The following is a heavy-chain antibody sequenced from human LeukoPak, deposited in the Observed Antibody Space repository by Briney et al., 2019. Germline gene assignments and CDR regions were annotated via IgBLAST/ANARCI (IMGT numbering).Heavy chain of an antibody. Sequence: SETLSLTCTVSGGSISSYYWSWIRQPAGKGLEWIGCIYTSGSTNYNPSLKSRVTISVDKSKNQFSLKLSSVTAADTAVYYCARGKVPAAKNDAFDIWGQGTMVTVSS. D-gene: IGHD2-2*01. V-gene: IGHV4-4*07. J-gene: IGHJ3*02. CDR3: ARGKVPAAKNDAFDI. CDR2: IYTSGST. CDR1: GGSISSYY.